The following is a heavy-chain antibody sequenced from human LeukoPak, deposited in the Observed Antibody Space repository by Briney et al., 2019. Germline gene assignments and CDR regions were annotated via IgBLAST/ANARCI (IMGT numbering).Heavy chain of an antibody. D-gene: IGHD3-10*01. CDR2: FDPENNEI. V-gene: IGHV1-24*01. Sequence: ASVKVFCKVSGYTLTELSMHWVRQAPGKGLEWMGGFDPENNEIIYAQKFQGRVTMTEDTSTDTAYMELSSLRSDDTAVYYCATVEVPLSFGEPRMDVWGQGTTVTVSS. J-gene: IGHJ6*02. CDR3: ATVEVPLSFGEPRMDV. CDR1: GYTLTELS.